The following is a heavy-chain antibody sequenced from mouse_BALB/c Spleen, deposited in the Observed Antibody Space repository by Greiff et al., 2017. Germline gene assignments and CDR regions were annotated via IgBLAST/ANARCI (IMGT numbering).Heavy chain of an antibody. J-gene: IGHJ2*01. CDR2: IYPGDGST. CDR3: ARRGYRYDYFDY. CDR1: GYTFTSYY. Sequence: QVQLHQSGPELVKPGASVKMSCKASGYTFTSYYIHWVKQRPGQGLEWIGWIYPGDGSTKYNEKFKGKTTLTADKSSSTAYMLLSSLTSEDSAIYFCARRGYRYDYFDYWGQGTTLTVSS. V-gene: IGHV1S56*01. D-gene: IGHD2-14*01.